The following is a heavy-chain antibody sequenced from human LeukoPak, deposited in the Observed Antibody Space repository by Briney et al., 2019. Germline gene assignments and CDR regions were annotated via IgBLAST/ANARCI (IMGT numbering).Heavy chain of an antibody. CDR1: GGSISSFY. Sequence: SETLSLTCTVSGGSISSFYWSWIRQPAGKGLEWIGRIYSSGSTNYNPSLKSRVTISVDTSKNQFSLKLSSVTAADTAVYYCARGPPMVRGRFDPWGQGTLVTVSS. CDR2: IYSSGST. V-gene: IGHV4-4*07. D-gene: IGHD3-10*01. CDR3: ARGPPMVRGRFDP. J-gene: IGHJ5*02.